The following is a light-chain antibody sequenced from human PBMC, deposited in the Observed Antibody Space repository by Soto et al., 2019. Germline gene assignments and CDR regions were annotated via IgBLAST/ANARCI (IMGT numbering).Light chain of an antibody. J-gene: IGKJ1*01. CDR3: QQYWNSPWTT. V-gene: IGKV3-20*01. CDR1: QSVSSDY. CDR2: GAS. Sequence: EIVLTQSPGTLSLSPGERATLSCRASQSVSSDYLAWYQQKPGQAPRLLIYGASSRATGIPDRFSGSGSGTYFTLTIIRLEPEAFAVYYCQQYWNSPWTTFGQGTKVEIK.